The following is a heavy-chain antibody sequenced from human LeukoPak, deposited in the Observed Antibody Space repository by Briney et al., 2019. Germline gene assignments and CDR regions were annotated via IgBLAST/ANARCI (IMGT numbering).Heavy chain of an antibody. CDR1: GGSLSGYF. D-gene: IGHD3-22*01. V-gene: IGHV4-34*01. CDR3: ARGRENYHGGSGYALGRYFDY. Sequence: SETLSLTCGVSGGSLSGYFWNWIRQPPGKGLEYIGEANHGGATIVNPSLQSRVTISIDTSRNQFSLRLSSVTAADTAVYYCARGRENYHGGSGYALGRYFDYWAQGTLVTVSS. CDR2: ANHGGAT. J-gene: IGHJ4*02.